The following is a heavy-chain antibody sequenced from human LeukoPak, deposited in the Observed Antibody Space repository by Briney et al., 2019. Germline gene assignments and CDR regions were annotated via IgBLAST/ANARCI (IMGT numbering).Heavy chain of an antibody. J-gene: IGHJ5*02. CDR1: GFTFSSYW. D-gene: IGHD2-2*01. V-gene: IGHV3-7*01. CDR2: IKEDGSEK. CDR3: ARDIVVVPAAARWFDP. Sequence: GGSLRLSCAASGFTFSSYWMSWVRQAPGKGLEWVANIKEDGSEKYYVDSVKGRFTISRDNAKNSLYLQMNSLRAEDTAVYYCARDIVVVPAAARWFDPWGQGTLVTVSS.